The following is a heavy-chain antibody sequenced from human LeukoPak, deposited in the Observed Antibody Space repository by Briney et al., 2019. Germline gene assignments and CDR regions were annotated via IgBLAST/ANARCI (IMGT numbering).Heavy chain of an antibody. CDR1: GGSISSGGYY. J-gene: IGHJ5*02. CDR3: ARGGYCSSTSCFWIWFDP. CDR2: IYYSGST. Sequence: SETLSLTCTVSGGSISSGGYYWGWIRQPPGKGLEWIGNIYYSGSTYYNPSLKSRVTISVDTSKNQFSLKLSSVTAADTAVYYCARGGYCSSTSCFWIWFDPWGQGTLVTVSS. D-gene: IGHD2-2*01. V-gene: IGHV4-39*01.